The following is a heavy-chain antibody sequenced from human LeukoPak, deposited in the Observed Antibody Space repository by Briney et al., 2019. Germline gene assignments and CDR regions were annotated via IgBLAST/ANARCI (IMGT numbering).Heavy chain of an antibody. CDR2: IKPDGTTK. Sequence: GGSLRLSCAASGFPFSSYSMTWVRQAPGKGLEWVANIKPDGTTKFYVDSVKGRFTISRDNALNSLYLRMNSLRAEDTAIYYCARSIPYGTTWYGRSDYWGQGTLVTVSS. D-gene: IGHD6-13*01. CDR3: ARSIPYGTTWYGRSDY. V-gene: IGHV3-7*03. J-gene: IGHJ4*02. CDR1: GFPFSSYS.